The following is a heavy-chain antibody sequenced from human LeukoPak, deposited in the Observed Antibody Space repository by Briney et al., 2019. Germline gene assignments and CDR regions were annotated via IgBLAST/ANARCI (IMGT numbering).Heavy chain of an antibody. D-gene: IGHD6-19*01. V-gene: IGHV1-46*01. J-gene: IGHJ4*02. Sequence: ASVKVSCKASGYAFTSFYMHWVRQAPGQGLEWMGLIKPSGGDTSFAQKFQARVTLTRDTSTSTVYMELSSLTSEDTAVYYCARDWSESGIAVADYFDYWGQGTLVTVSS. CDR2: IKPSGGDT. CDR3: ARDWSESGIAVADYFDY. CDR1: GYAFTSFY.